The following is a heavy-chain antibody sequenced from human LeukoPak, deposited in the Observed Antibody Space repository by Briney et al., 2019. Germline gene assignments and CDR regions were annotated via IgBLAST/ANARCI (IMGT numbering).Heavy chain of an antibody. J-gene: IGHJ4*02. Sequence: SETLSLTCAVSGGSISSGGYSWSWIRQPPGKGLEWIGYIYHSGSTYYNPSLKSRVTISVDRSKNQFSLKLSSVTAADTAVYYRAVGIAAARATDYWGQGTLVTVSS. CDR2: IYHSGST. D-gene: IGHD6-13*01. CDR3: AVGIAAARATDY. CDR1: GGSISSGGYS. V-gene: IGHV4-30-2*01.